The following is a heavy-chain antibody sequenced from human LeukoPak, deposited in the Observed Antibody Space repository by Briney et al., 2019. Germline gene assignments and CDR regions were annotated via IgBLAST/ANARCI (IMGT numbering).Heavy chain of an antibody. J-gene: IGHJ5*02. D-gene: IGHD2/OR15-2a*01. CDR2: ISCYDGET. CDR3: AKDPSNSIGRMTWFDP. V-gene: IGHV1-18*01. Sequence: GASVKVSCKASGYTFSSHGISWVRQAPGQGLEWMGWISCYDGETKYAQKFQGRVTMTTDTSTSTAYMELRSLRSDDTAMYYCAKDPSNSIGRMTWFDPWGQGTLVTVSS. CDR1: GYTFSSHG.